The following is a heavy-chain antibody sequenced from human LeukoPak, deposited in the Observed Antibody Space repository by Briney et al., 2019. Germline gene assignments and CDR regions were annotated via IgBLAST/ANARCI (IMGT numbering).Heavy chain of an antibody. Sequence: GGSLRLSCAASGFTFSNYYMSWIRQAPGKGLEWVSYISSISSTIYYADSVKGRFTISRDNAKNSLYLQMNSLRAEDTAVYYCARAHPVLMVYAYWGQGTLVTVSS. CDR2: ISSISSTI. CDR3: ARAHPVLMVYAY. CDR1: GFTFSNYY. D-gene: IGHD2-8*01. V-gene: IGHV3-11*04. J-gene: IGHJ4*02.